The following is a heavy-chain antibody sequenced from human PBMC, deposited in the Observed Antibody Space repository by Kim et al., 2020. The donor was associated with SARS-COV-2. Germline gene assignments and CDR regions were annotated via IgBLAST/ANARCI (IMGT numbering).Heavy chain of an antibody. CDR3: ARHGANFDVWSSYFPNCFDP. CDR2: VYYSGAA. Sequence: SETLSLTCTLSGASVSSANYYWGWIRQPSGKRPEWIGSVYYSGAAYYNPSLKSRVTIHVDTSNNHFSLKLTSVTAADTAVYYCARHGANFDVWSSYFPNCFDPWGQGTLVTVSS. CDR1: GASVSSANYY. D-gene: IGHD3-3*01. J-gene: IGHJ5*02. V-gene: IGHV4-39*01.